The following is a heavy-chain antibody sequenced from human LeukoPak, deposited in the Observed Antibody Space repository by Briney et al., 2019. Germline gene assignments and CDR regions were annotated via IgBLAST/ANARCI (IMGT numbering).Heavy chain of an antibody. Sequence: TSETLSLTCTVSGGSISSYYWSWIRQPPGKGLEWIGCIYYSGSTNYNPSLKSRVTISVDTSKNQFSLKLSSVTAADTAVYYCARTSGTSFDYWGQGTLVTVSS. CDR3: ARTSGTSFDY. V-gene: IGHV4-59*01. J-gene: IGHJ4*02. CDR1: GGSISSYY. CDR2: IYYSGST. D-gene: IGHD1-14*01.